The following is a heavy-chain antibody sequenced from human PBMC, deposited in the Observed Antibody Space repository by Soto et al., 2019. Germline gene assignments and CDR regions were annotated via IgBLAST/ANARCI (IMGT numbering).Heavy chain of an antibody. D-gene: IGHD6-6*01. Sequence: QVQLVESGGGVVQPGRSLRLSCAASGFIFSTYGMHWVRQAPGKGLEWVAVISYDGSNKDYADYVKGRFTISRDNSKNTLYLQMNSLRAEETAVYYCAKEASFYFYYGMDVWGQGTTVTVSS. CDR3: AKEASFYFYYGMDV. J-gene: IGHJ6*02. V-gene: IGHV3-30*18. CDR1: GFIFSTYG. CDR2: ISYDGSNK.